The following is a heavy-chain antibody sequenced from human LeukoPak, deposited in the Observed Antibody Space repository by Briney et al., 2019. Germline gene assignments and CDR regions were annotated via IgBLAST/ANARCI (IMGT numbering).Heavy chain of an antibody. V-gene: IGHV1-69*01. CDR3: ASSLYYYGSVSLDY. Sequence: SSVKVSCKASGGTFSSYAISWVRQAPGQGLEWMGGIIPIFGTANYAQKFQGRVTITADESTSTAYMELSSLRSEDTAVYYCASSLYYYGSVSLDYWGQGTLVTVSS. J-gene: IGHJ4*02. CDR2: IIPIFGTA. D-gene: IGHD3-10*01. CDR1: GGTFSSYA.